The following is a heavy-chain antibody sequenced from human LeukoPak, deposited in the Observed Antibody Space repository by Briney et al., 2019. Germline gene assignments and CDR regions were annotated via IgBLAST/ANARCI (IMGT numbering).Heavy chain of an antibody. J-gene: IGHJ5*02. Sequence: GGSLRLSCEASGFTFSSYGIHWVRQAPGKGLEWVAVIWSDGSNKYYADSVKGRFTISRDNSKDTLYLQLNSLRAEDTAVYYCARIRGGWFDPWGQGTLVTVSS. V-gene: IGHV3-33*01. CDR1: GFTFSSYG. D-gene: IGHD3-16*01. CDR3: ARIRGGWFDP. CDR2: IWSDGSNK.